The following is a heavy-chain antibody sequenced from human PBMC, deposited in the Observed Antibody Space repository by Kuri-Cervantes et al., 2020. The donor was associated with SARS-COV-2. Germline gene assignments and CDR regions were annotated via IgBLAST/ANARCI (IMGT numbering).Heavy chain of an antibody. CDR2: IYHSGST. CDR1: GYSISSGYY. D-gene: IGHD5-12*01. J-gene: IGHJ6*03. Sequence: SETLSLTCTVSGYSISSGYYWGWIRQPPGKGLEWIGSIYHSGSTYYNPSLKSRVTISVDTSKNQFSLKLSSVTAADTAVYYCARDGGSGYDWTDYYYYYMDVWGKGTTVTVSS. CDR3: ARDGGSGYDWTDYYYYYMDV. V-gene: IGHV4-38-2*02.